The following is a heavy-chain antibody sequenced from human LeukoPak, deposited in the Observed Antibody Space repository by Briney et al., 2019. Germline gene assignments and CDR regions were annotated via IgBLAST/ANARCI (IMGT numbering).Heavy chain of an antibody. CDR1: GFTFSSYG. V-gene: IGHV3-33*01. Sequence: GGSLRLSCAASGFTFSSYGMHWVRQAPGKGLEWVAVIWYDGSNKFYADSVKGRFTISRDDSKNTLYLQMNSLRAEDTAVYYCERETTTLYYWGQGTLVTVSS. CDR2: IWYDGSNK. D-gene: IGHD1-26*01. CDR3: ERETTTLYY. J-gene: IGHJ4*02.